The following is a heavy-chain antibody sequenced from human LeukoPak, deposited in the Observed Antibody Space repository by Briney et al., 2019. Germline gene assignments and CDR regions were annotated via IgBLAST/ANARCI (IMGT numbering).Heavy chain of an antibody. J-gene: IGHJ5*02. CDR3: ARHRSARITMVRGVMGNWFDP. V-gene: IGHV4-4*02. CDR1: GGSISSSNW. Sequence: SETLSLTCAVSGGSISSSNWWSWVRQPPGKGLEWIGEIYHSGSTNYNPSLKSRVTISVDTSKNQFSLKLSSVTAADTAVYYCARHRSARITMVRGVMGNWFDPWGQGTLVTVSS. CDR2: IYHSGST. D-gene: IGHD3-10*01.